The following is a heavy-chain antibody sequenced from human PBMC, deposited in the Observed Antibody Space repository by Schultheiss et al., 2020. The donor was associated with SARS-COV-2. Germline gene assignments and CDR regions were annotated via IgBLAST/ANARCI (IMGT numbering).Heavy chain of an antibody. Sequence: SETLSLTCTVSGGSVSSGSYYWSWIRQPPGKGLEWIGYIYYSGSTNYNPSLKSRVTISVDTSKNQFSLKLSSVTAADTAVYYCARGKPVTTFYYYYGMDVWGQGTTVTVSS. CDR1: GGSVSSGSYY. D-gene: IGHD4-17*01. J-gene: IGHJ6*02. V-gene: IGHV4-61*01. CDR2: IYYSGST. CDR3: ARGKPVTTFYYYYGMDV.